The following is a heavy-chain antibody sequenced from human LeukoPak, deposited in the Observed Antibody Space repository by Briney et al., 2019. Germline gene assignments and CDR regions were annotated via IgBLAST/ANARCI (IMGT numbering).Heavy chain of an antibody. D-gene: IGHD5-24*01. Sequence: SVTVSFKASGGTFIKYAISWVRQAPGQGREWMGGIIPIFGTANYAQKFQGRVTITADKSTSTAYMELSSLRSEDTAVYYCARDNGEGDGYNSFFSGYYGMDVWGQGTTVTVSS. CDR2: IIPIFGTA. J-gene: IGHJ6*02. CDR3: ARDNGEGDGYNSFFSGYYGMDV. CDR1: GGTFIKYA. V-gene: IGHV1-69*06.